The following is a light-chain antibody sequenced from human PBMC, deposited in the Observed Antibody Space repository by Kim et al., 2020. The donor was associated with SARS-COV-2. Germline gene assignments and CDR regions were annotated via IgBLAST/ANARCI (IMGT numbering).Light chain of an antibody. J-gene: IGKJ5*01. Sequence: DIQMTQSPSSLSASVGDRVMITCRASQRISSHLNWYQHKPGKAPKLLIYAASSLQSGVPSRFSGSGSGTDFTLTISTLQPEDFATYYCQQGYSSPQITFGQGTRLGIK. V-gene: IGKV1-39*01. CDR2: AAS. CDR1: QRISSH. CDR3: QQGYSSPQIT.